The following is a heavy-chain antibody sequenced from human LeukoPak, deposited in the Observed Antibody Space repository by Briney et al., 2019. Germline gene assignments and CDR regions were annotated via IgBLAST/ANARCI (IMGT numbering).Heavy chain of an antibody. Sequence: GGSLRLSCAASGFTFSSHAMGWVRQAPGKGLHWVSCIGGLGGSTHYAGSVKGRFTISRDNSQNTLYLHMNSLRADDTAVYYCARDPGVVAFHYFDYWGQGSLVTVSS. CDR1: GFTFSSHA. V-gene: IGHV3-23*01. CDR3: ARDPGVVAFHYFDY. CDR2: IGGLGGST. J-gene: IGHJ4*02. D-gene: IGHD3-3*01.